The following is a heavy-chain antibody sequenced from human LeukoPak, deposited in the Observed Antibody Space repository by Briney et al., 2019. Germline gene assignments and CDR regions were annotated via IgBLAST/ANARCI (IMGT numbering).Heavy chain of an antibody. D-gene: IGHD3-10*01. CDR1: GFTVSSNY. CDR3: ARSGSYYYYYYYMDV. V-gene: IGHV3-66*01. Sequence: GGSLRLSCAASGFTVSSNYMSWVRQAPGKGLEWVSIIYSGGSTYYADSVKGRFTISRDNSKNTLYLQMNSLRAEDTALYYCARSGSYYYYYYYMDVWGKGTTVTVSS. J-gene: IGHJ6*03. CDR2: IYSGGST.